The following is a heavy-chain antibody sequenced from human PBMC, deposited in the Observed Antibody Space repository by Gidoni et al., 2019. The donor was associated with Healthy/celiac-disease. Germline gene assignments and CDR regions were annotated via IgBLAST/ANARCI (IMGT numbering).Heavy chain of an antibody. CDR3: ARVSSPDIVVVPAASPLGY. CDR2: IWYDGSNK. V-gene: IGHV3-33*01. D-gene: IGHD2-2*01. Sequence: QVQLVESGGGVVQPGRYLRLTFAAHGFTFSSLGMHWVRQAPGKGLEWVAVIWYDGSNKYYADSVKGRFTISRDNSKNTLYLQMNSLRAEDTAVYYCARVSSPDIVVVPAASPLGYWGQGTLVTVSS. J-gene: IGHJ4*02. CDR1: GFTFSSLG.